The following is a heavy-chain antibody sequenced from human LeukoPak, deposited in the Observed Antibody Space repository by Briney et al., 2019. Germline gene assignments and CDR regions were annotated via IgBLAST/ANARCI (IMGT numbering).Heavy chain of an antibody. D-gene: IGHD3-22*01. J-gene: IGHJ4*02. CDR3: ARPLVYYDSSGYYPLDY. CDR2: ISSSSSYI. V-gene: IGHV3-21*01. CDR1: GFTFSSYS. Sequence: GGSLRLSCAASGFTFSSYSMNWVRQAPRKGLEWVSSISSSSSYIYYADSVKGRFTISRDNAKNSLYLQMNSLRAEDTAVYYCARPLVYYDSSGYYPLDYWGQGTLVTVSS.